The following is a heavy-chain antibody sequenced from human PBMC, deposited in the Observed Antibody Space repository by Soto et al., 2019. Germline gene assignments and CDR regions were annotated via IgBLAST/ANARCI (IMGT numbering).Heavy chain of an antibody. J-gene: IGHJ4*02. CDR2: ISYDGGEK. CDR1: GFNFSTYG. CDR3: ANDVVGCPHY. Sequence: QVQLVESGGGVVQPGRSLRLSCAASGFNFSTYGVHWVRQAPGKGLEWVGVISYDGGEKYYADSVKGRFTISRDNSKDTLYLQMNSGRPEDTAVYYGANDVVGCPHYWGQSTMFIVSS. D-gene: IGHD1-26*01. V-gene: IGHV3-30*18.